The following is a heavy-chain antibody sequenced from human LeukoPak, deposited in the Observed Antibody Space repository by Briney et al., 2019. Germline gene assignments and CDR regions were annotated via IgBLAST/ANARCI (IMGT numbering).Heavy chain of an antibody. D-gene: IGHD6-13*01. CDR2: IYYSGST. CDR3: ARREQQPVRDAFDI. Sequence: SQTLSLTCTVSGGSISSYYWSWIRQPPGKGLEWIGYIYYSGSTNYNPSLKSRVTISVDTSKNQFSLKLSSVTAADTAVYYCARREQQPVRDAFDIWGQGTMVTVSS. J-gene: IGHJ3*02. V-gene: IGHV4-59*08. CDR1: GGSISSYY.